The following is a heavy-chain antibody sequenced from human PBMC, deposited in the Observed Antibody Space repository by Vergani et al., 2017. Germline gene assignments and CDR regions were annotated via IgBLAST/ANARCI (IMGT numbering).Heavy chain of an antibody. CDR3: ARGAEVYRVIVDWYFDV. V-gene: IGHV4-61*02. CDR2: LYTSGTT. J-gene: IGHJ2*01. Sequence: QVQLQESGPGLVRPSQTLSLTCSVSGGSISSGAHYWSWFRQPAGKGLEWIGRLYTSGTTNYNPSLKSRVTMSIDKSKNQFSLRLTSVTAADTAVYYCARGAEVYRVIVDWYFDVWGRGTLVTVSS. CDR1: GGSISSGAHY. D-gene: IGHD2-8*01.